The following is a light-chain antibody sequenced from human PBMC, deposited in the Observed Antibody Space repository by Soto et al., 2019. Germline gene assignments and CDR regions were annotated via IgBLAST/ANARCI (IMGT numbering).Light chain of an antibody. CDR2: KIS. V-gene: IGKV2-24*01. Sequence: DIVVTHTPLSSPVTPGQPAAISCRSSQSLVHSDGNTYLSWLQQRPGQAPRLLLYKISNRVSGVPDRFRGSGAGTDFTLTISRVEVEDVGVYYCQQYVTSSWTFGQGIKVDIX. J-gene: IGKJ1*01. CDR1: QSLVHSDGNTY. CDR3: QQYVTSSWT.